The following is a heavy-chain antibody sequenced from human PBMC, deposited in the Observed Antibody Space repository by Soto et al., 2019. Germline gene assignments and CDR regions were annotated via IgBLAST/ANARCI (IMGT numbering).Heavy chain of an antibody. Sequence: PSETLSLTCTVSGGSISSSSYYWGWIRQPPGKGLEWIGSIYYSGSTYYNPSLKSRVTISVDTSKNQFSLKLSSVTAADTAVYYCARQNYMTTGYMDVWGKGTTVTVSS. D-gene: IGHD4-17*01. CDR1: GGSISSSSYY. CDR3: ARQNYMTTGYMDV. CDR2: IYYSGST. J-gene: IGHJ6*03. V-gene: IGHV4-39*01.